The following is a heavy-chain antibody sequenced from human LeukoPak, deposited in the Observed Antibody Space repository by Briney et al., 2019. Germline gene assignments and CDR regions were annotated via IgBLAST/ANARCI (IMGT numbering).Heavy chain of an antibody. V-gene: IGHV3-74*01. CDR3: ARESGYHGSGFDP. D-gene: IGHD3-10*01. CDR2: IKSDGSST. CDR1: GFTFNSYW. Sequence: GGSLRLSCAASGFTFNSYWMHWVRQGPGKGLVWVSRIKSDGSSTSYADSVKGRFTISRDNAKSTLYLQMNSLRDEDTAVYYCARESGYHGSGFDPWGQGTLVTVSS. J-gene: IGHJ5*02.